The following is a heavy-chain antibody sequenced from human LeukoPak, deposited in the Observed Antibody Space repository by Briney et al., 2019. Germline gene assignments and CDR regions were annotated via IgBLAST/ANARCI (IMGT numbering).Heavy chain of an antibody. CDR3: ARDNYDKRFDY. J-gene: IGHJ4*02. D-gene: IGHD3-22*01. Sequence: ASVKVSCKTSGYTFTSLYIHWVRQAPGQGLEWMERIDPNRGDRKFAQRFQDRVTFTTDASISTAYMELSSLGSDDTAVYYCARDNYDKRFDYWGQGTLVTVSP. CDR2: IDPNRGDR. V-gene: IGHV1-2*06. CDR1: GYTFTSLY.